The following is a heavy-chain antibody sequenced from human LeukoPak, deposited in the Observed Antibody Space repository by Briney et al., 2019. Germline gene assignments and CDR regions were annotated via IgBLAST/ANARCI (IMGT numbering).Heavy chain of an antibody. CDR2: ISSNGGST. V-gene: IGHV3-64*01. CDR3: AREGTVTTDPHSRPLYYYYYYMDV. D-gene: IGHD4-17*01. J-gene: IGHJ6*03. CDR1: GFTFSSYA. Sequence: PGGSLRLSCAASGFTFSSYAMHWVRQAPGKGLEYVSAISSNGGSTYYANSVKGRFTISRDNSKNTLYLQMGSLRAEDMAVYYCAREGTVTTDPHSRPLYYYYYYMDVWGKGTTVTVSS.